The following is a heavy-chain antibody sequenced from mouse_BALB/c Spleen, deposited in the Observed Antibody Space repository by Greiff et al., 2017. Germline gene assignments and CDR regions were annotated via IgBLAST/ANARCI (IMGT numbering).Heavy chain of an antibody. V-gene: IGHV2-6-2*01. Sequence: VMLVESGPDLVAPSQSLSITCTVSGFSLTSYGVHWVRQPPGKGLEWLVVIWSDGSTTYNSALKSRLSISKDNSKSQVFLKMNSLQTDDTAMYYCARHSLITTALDYWGQGTSVTVSS. J-gene: IGHJ4*01. CDR1: GFSLTSYG. CDR2: IWSDGST. CDR3: ARHSLITTALDY. D-gene: IGHD1-2*01.